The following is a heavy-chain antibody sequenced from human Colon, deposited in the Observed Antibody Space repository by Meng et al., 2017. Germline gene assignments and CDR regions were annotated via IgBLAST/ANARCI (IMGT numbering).Heavy chain of an antibody. V-gene: IGHV1-69*06. J-gene: IGHJ4*02. CDR1: GGTFSTNA. D-gene: IGHD6-19*01. CDR3: ASGKSRGWDYLDY. CDR2: IIPLFGTT. Sequence: QVQLVQSGAEVKKPGSSVKVSGKASGGTFSTNAISWVRQAPGQGLEWMGGIIPLFGTTNYAQKFQGRVSITADKSTSTSYMELSSLTSDDTAVYSCASGKSRGWDYLDYWGQGTLVTVSS.